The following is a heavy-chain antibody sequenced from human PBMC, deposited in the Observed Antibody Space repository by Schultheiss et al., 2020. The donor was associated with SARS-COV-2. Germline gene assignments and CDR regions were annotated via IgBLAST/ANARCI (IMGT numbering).Heavy chain of an antibody. CDR3: ANLNYYDSSGRRYYFDY. J-gene: IGHJ4*02. Sequence: GGSLRLSCAASGFTFSSYGMHWVRQAPGKGLEWVAVIWYDGSNKYYADSVKGRFTISRDNSKNTLYLQMNSLRAEDTAVYYCANLNYYDSSGRRYYFDYWGQGTLVTVSS. CDR2: IWYDGSNK. CDR1: GFTFSSYG. V-gene: IGHV3-30*02. D-gene: IGHD3-22*01.